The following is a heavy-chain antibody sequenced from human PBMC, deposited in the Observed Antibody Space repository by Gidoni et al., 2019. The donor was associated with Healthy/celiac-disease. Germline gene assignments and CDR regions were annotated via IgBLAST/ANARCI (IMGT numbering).Heavy chain of an antibody. V-gene: IGHV1-18*01. CDR3: ARVYQDTLFGVVTAGWFDP. CDR1: GYTFTSYG. CDR2: ISAYNGNT. Sequence: QVQLVQSGAEVKKPGASVKVSCKASGYTFTSYGISWVRQAPGQGLEWMGWISAYNGNTNYAQKLQGRVTMTTDTSTSTAYMELRSLRSDDTAVYYCARVYQDTLFGVVTAGWFDPWGQGTLVTVSS. J-gene: IGHJ5*02. D-gene: IGHD3-3*01.